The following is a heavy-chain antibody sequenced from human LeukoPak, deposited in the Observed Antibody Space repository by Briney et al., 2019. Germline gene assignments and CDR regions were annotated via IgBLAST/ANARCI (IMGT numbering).Heavy chain of an antibody. Sequence: DSVKGRFTISKDNSKNTLYLQMNSLRAEDTAVYYCAKDHSALPRTYYYYYYMDVWGKGTTVTVSS. V-gene: IGHV3-30*02. D-gene: IGHD2-21*02. J-gene: IGHJ6*03. CDR3: AKDHSALPRTYYYYYYMDV.